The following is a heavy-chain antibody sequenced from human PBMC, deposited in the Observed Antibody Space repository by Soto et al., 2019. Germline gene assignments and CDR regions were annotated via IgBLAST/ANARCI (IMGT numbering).Heavy chain of an antibody. J-gene: IGHJ6*02. CDR1: GYSFTSYW. D-gene: IGHD2-21*02. Sequence: GESLKISCKGSGYSFTSYWIGWVRQVPGKGLEWMGIIYPGDSDTRYSPSFQGQVTISADKSISTAYLQWSSLKASDTAMYYCARGGDRRFYYYYGMDVWGQGTTVTVSS. CDR2: IYPGDSDT. CDR3: ARGGDRRFYYYYGMDV. V-gene: IGHV5-51*01.